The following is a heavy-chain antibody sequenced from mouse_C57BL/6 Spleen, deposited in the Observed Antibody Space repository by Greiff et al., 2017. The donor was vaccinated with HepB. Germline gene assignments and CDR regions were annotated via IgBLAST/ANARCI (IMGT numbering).Heavy chain of an antibody. V-gene: IGHV1-80*01. Sequence: LVESGAELVKPGASVKISCKASGYAFSSYWMNWVKQRPGKGLEWIGQIYPGDGDTNYNGKFKGKATLTADKSSSTAYMQLSSLTSEDSAVYFCARAYYSNWGYYAMDYWGQGTSVTVSS. CDR3: ARAYYSNWGYYAMDY. CDR1: GYAFSSYW. D-gene: IGHD2-5*01. J-gene: IGHJ4*01. CDR2: IYPGDGDT.